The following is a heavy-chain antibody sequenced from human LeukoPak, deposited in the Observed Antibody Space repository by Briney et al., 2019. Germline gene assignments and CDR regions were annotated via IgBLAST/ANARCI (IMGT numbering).Heavy chain of an antibody. CDR1: GFTFSSYG. CDR2: IWYDGSNK. CDR3: ARAPPQRYCGGDCYSYYFDY. Sequence: GGSLRLSCAASGFTFSSYGMHWVRQAPGKGLEWVAVIWYDGSNKYYADSVKGRFTISRDNSKNTLYLQMNSLRAEDTAVYYCARAPPQRYCGGDCYSYYFDYWGQGTLVTVSS. J-gene: IGHJ4*02. V-gene: IGHV3-33*01. D-gene: IGHD2-21*02.